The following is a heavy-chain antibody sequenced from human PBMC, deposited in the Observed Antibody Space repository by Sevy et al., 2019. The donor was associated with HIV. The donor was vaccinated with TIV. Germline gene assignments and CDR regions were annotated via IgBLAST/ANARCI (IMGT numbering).Heavy chain of an antibody. CDR1: GYTFKTYG. Sequence: ASVKVACKTFGYTFKTYGISWVRQAPGQGLEWMGWISAYRGDTNFAQKFQGRVTMTTDTSTSTAYMELSSLRSDDTAVYFCARDKPQGVVIIPGSMWGGVDYWGQGTVVTVSS. CDR3: ARDKPQGVVIIPGSMWGGVDY. CDR2: ISAYRGDT. J-gene: IGHJ4*02. D-gene: IGHD2-2*01. V-gene: IGHV1-18*01.